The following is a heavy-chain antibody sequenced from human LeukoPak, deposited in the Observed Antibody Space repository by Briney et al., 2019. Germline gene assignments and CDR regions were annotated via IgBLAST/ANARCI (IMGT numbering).Heavy chain of an antibody. J-gene: IGHJ4*02. CDR2: ISSSSSNI. Sequence: GGSLRLSCAASGLTFSTYSMNWVRQAPGKGLEWVSSISSSSSNIYYADSLRGRFTISRDNAKNSLYLQMNSLRAEDTAVYYCATSTAGRWYRDSPYFDYWGQGILVTVSS. CDR3: ATSTAGRWYRDSPYFDY. V-gene: IGHV3-21*01. D-gene: IGHD4-23*01. CDR1: GLTFSTYS.